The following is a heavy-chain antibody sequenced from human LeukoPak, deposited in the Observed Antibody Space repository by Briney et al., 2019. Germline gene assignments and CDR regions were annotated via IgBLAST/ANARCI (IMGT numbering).Heavy chain of an antibody. V-gene: IGHV4-59*01. Sequence: PSETLSLTCSISGGSISPYYWTWVRQSPGKGLEWIGYIYYGGSTNYNPSLKSRVTISIDTSETQFSLRLTSVTAADTAVYYCARGSGSWYIPQDYWGQGALVTVSS. CDR1: GGSISPYY. J-gene: IGHJ4*02. CDR2: IYYGGST. CDR3: ARGSGSWYIPQDY. D-gene: IGHD6-13*01.